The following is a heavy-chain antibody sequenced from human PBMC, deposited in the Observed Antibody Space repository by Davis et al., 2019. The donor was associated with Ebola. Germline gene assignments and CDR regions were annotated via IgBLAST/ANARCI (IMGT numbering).Heavy chain of an antibody. D-gene: IGHD4-23*01. V-gene: IGHV3-7*01. CDR2: IKPDGSEK. Sequence: PGGSLRLSCAASGFTFSSYWMTWVRQAPGKGLEWVANIKPDGSEKYYVASVKGRFTISRDSAKSSVFLQMNSLRAEDTAVYFCARGRGNDVWGQGTTVSVSS. J-gene: IGHJ6*02. CDR3: ARGRGNDV. CDR1: GFTFSSYW.